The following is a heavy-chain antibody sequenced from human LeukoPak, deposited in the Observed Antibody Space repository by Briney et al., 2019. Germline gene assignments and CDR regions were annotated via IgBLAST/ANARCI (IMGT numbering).Heavy chain of an antibody. D-gene: IGHD6-19*01. CDR1: GFTFRSYG. CDR3: AKDLVVAGPDEIDY. J-gene: IGHJ4*02. CDR2: IRYDGSNK. V-gene: IGHV3-30*02. Sequence: PGGSLRPSCAASGFTFRSYGMHWVRQAPGKGLEWVAFIRYDGSNKYYADSVEGRFTISRDNSKNTLYLQMKSLRAEDTAVYYCAKDLVVAGPDEIDYWGQGTLVTVSS.